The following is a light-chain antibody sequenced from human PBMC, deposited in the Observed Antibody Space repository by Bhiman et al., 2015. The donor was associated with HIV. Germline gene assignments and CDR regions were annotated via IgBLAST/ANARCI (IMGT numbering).Light chain of an antibody. CDR2: YSS. CDR3: NSRDSSDNIWV. Sequence: GPGKSASITCGGNNIESKSVHWYQKRPGQAPVLVIKYSSDRPSGIPERFSGSNSGNTATLIINRVEAGDEADYYCNSRDSSDNIWVFGGGTKLTVL. J-gene: IGLJ3*02. CDR1: NIESKS. V-gene: IGLV3-21*01.